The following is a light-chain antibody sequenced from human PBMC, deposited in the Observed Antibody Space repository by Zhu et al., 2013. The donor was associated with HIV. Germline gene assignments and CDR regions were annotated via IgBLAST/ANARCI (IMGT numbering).Light chain of an antibody. Sequence: EIVLTQSPGTLSLFPGATATLSCRASQNVNTFLSWYQQRPGQAPRLVIYGASSRATGIPDRFSGRGSGTDFTLTISRLEPEDFAVYYCQQYGSSPLFGGGTKVEIK. CDR2: GAS. V-gene: IGKV3-20*01. CDR1: QNVNTF. CDR3: QQYGSSPL. J-gene: IGKJ4*01.